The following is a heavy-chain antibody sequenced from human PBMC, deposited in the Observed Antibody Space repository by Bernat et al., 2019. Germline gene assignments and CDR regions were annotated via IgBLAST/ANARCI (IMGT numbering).Heavy chain of an antibody. Sequence: QVQLVESGGGVVQPGRSLRLSCAASGFTFSSYAMHWVRQAPGKGLEWVAVISYDGSNKYYADSVKGRFTISRDNSKNTLYLQMNSLRAEDTAVYYCARAPSHGDYPFDYWGQGTLVTVSS. V-gene: IGHV3-30-3*01. CDR1: GFTFSSYA. J-gene: IGHJ4*02. CDR3: ARAPSHGDYPFDY. CDR2: ISYDGSNK. D-gene: IGHD4-17*01.